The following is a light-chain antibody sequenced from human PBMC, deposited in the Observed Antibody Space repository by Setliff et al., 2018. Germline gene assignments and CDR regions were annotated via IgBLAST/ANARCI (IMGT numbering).Light chain of an antibody. Sequence: QSVLTQPASVSGSPGQSITISCTGTSSDIGGYKYVSWCQHHPGKAPQLMIYEVIKRPSGVSNRFSGSKSGNTASLTISGLQAEDEADYYCLSYTNSDTVVFGTGTKVTVL. CDR3: LSYTNSDTVV. CDR1: SSDIGGYKY. J-gene: IGLJ1*01. CDR2: EVI. V-gene: IGLV2-14*01.